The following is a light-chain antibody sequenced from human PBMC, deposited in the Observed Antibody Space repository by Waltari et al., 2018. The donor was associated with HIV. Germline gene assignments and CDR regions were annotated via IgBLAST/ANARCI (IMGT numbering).Light chain of an antibody. CDR3: CSYAGSGTWV. J-gene: IGLJ3*02. CDR1: STDVGYYHL. V-gene: IGLV2-23*02. Sequence: QSALTQPASVSGSPGPSLTISCARASTDVGYYHLVSWYQQHPGKAPKLMIYEVTKRPSGDSHRFSGAKSGNMASLTISGLQGEDEADYYCCSYAGSGTWVFGGGTKVTVL. CDR2: EVT.